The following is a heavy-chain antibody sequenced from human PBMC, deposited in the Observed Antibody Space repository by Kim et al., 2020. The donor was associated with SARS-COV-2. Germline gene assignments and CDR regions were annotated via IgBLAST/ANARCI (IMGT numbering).Heavy chain of an antibody. CDR3: ARDKGRGYYDSSGYWESGFDP. CDR1: GGSISSYY. Sequence: SETLSLTCTVSGGSISSYYWSWIRQPPGKGLEWIGYIYYSGSTNYNPSLKSRVTISVDTSKNQFSLKLSSVTAADTAVYYCARDKGRGYYDSSGYWESGFDPWGQGTLVTVSS. D-gene: IGHD3-22*01. CDR2: IYYSGST. V-gene: IGHV4-59*13. J-gene: IGHJ5*02.